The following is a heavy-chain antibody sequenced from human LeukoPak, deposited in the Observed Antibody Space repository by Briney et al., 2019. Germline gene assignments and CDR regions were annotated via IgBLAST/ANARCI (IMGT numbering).Heavy chain of an antibody. CDR1: GFSFNNYG. V-gene: IGHV3-48*02. J-gene: IGHJ4*02. CDR3: ARGGAARPDY. D-gene: IGHD6-6*01. Sequence: GGSLRLSCAASGFSFNNYGMNWVRQAPEKGLEWVSYISSGSGTIYYADSVKGRFTISRDNAKNSLYLQMNSLRDEDPAVYYCARGGAARPDYWGQGTLVTVSS. CDR2: ISSGSGTI.